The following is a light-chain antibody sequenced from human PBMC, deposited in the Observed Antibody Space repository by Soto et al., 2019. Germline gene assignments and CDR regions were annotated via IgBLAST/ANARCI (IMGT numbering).Light chain of an antibody. J-gene: IGLJ7*01. CDR1: SSNIGNNG. V-gene: IGLV1-36*01. Sequence: QSVLTQTPSVSAAPRQRVTISCSGSSSNIGNNGVSWYQQLPGKAPKLLIYYDDLLPSGVSDRFPGSKSGTSASLAIGGLQSEDEADYYCAAWDDSLNGVVFGGGTQLTVL. CDR3: AAWDDSLNGVV. CDR2: YDD.